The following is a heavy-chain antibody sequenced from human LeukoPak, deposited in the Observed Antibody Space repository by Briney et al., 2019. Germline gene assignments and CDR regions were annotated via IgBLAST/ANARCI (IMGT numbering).Heavy chain of an antibody. CDR1: GGSISSSSYY. Sequence: SETLSLTCTVSGGSISSSSYYRGWIRQPPGKGLEWIGSIYYSGSTYYNPSLKSRVTISVDTSKNQFSLKLSSVTAADTAVYYCARAGGGSSSWYSAFDIWGQGTMVTVSS. D-gene: IGHD6-13*01. J-gene: IGHJ3*02. CDR3: ARAGGGSSSWYSAFDI. V-gene: IGHV4-39*07. CDR2: IYYSGST.